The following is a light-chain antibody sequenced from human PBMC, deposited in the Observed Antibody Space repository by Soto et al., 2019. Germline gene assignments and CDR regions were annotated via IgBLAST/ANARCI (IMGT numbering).Light chain of an antibody. J-gene: IGKJ4*01. Sequence: DIQMTQSPSSLSTSVGDRVTITCRASQSISSYLNWYQQKPGKAPKLLIYAASSLQSGVPSRFSGSGSGTEFTLTISNLQPEDFATYYCQQTYSTLGLTFGGGTKVEIK. CDR3: QQTYSTLGLT. V-gene: IGKV1-39*01. CDR1: QSISSY. CDR2: AAS.